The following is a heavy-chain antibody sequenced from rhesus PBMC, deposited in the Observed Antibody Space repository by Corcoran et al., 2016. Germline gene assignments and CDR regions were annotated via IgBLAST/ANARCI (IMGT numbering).Heavy chain of an antibody. CDR3: AREVAAAGPFDY. D-gene: IGHD6S26*01. CDR1: GGSVSSSNW. Sequence: QVQLQESGPGLVKPSETLSLTCAVSGGSVSSSNWWSWIRQPPGKGLEWIGYISGSSGSTYYNPSLKSRVTISTATSKNQFSLKLSSVTAADTAVYYCAREVAAAGPFDYWGQGVLVTVSS. V-gene: IGHV4-65*01. CDR2: ISGSSGST. J-gene: IGHJ4*01.